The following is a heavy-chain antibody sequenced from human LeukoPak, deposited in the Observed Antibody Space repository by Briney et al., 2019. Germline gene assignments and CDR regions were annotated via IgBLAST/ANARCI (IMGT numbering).Heavy chain of an antibody. J-gene: IGHJ3*02. CDR1: GGSISSGGYY. D-gene: IGHD3-3*01. V-gene: IGHV4-30-2*01. CDR2: IYHSGST. CDR3: ARALYDFRAFDI. Sequence: SQTLSLTCTVSGGSISSGGYYWSWIRQPPGKGLEWIGCIYHSGSTYYNPSLKSRVTISVDRSKNQFSLKLSSVTAADTAVYYCARALYDFRAFDIWGQGTMVTVSS.